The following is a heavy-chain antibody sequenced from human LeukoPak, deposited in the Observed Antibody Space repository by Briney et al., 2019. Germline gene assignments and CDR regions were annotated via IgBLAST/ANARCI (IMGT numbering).Heavy chain of an antibody. CDR1: GYTFTSYG. Sequence: GASVKVSCKASGYTFTSYGISWVRQAPGQGLEWMGWISAYNGNTNYAQKLQGRVTMTTDTSTSTAYMELRSLRSDDTAVYYCARDSALMVYARRDPNWFDPWGQGTLVTVSS. J-gene: IGHJ5*02. V-gene: IGHV1-18*01. CDR2: ISAYNGNT. CDR3: ARDSALMVYARRDPNWFDP. D-gene: IGHD2-8*01.